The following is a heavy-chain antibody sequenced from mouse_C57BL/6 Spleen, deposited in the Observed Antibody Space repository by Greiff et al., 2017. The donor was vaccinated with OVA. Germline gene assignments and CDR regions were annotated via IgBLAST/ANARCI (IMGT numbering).Heavy chain of an antibody. Sequence: EVMLVESGGGLVQSGRSLRLSCATSGFTFSDFYMEWVRQAPGKGLEWIAASRNKANDYTTEYSASVKGRFIVSRDTSQSILYLQMNALRAEDTAIYYCARDAYLYYAMDYWGQGTSVTVSS. V-gene: IGHV7-1*01. CDR1: GFTFSDFY. CDR2: SRNKANDYTT. J-gene: IGHJ4*01. D-gene: IGHD5-5*01. CDR3: ARDAYLYYAMDY.